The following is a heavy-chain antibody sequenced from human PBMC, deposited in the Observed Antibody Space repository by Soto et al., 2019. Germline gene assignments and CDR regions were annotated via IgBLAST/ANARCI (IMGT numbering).Heavy chain of an antibody. CDR3: AKDRGDTIFGVVITPYYYYGMDV. CDR1: GFTSSSYG. D-gene: IGHD3-3*01. CDR2: ISYDGSNK. Sequence: GGSLRLSCAASGFTSSSYGMHWVRQAPGKGLEWVAVISYDGSNKYYADSVKGRFTISRDNSKNTLYLQMNSLRAEDTAVYYCAKDRGDTIFGVVITPYYYYGMDVWGQGTTVTVSS. V-gene: IGHV3-30*18. J-gene: IGHJ6*02.